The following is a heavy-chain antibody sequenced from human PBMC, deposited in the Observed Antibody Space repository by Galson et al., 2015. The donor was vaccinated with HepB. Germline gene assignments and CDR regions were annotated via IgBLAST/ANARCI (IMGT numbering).Heavy chain of an antibody. CDR2: FDPEDGET. CDR1: GYTLTELS. V-gene: IGHV1-24*01. D-gene: IGHD2-21*02. J-gene: IGHJ4*02. CDR3: ATVLVVTARSHYYFDY. Sequence: SVKVSCKVSGYTLTELSMHWVRQAPGKGLEWMGGFDPEDGETIYAQKFQGRVTMTEDTSTDTAYMELSSLRSEDTAVYYCATVLVVTARSHYYFDYWGQGTLVTVSS.